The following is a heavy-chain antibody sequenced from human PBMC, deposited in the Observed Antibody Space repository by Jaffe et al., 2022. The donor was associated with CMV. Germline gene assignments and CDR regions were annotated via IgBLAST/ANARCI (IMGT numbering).Heavy chain of an antibody. CDR2: ISSSTSSI. J-gene: IGHJ6*02. CDR3: ARETFYDFDYTMDV. CDR1: GFTFSSHG. Sequence: EVQVVESGGGLVQPGGSLRLSCAASGFTFSSHGMNWVRQAPGKGLEWVSYISSSTSSIYYADSVKGRFTIYRDHAKSSLYLQMNSLRDEDTAIYYCARETFYDFDYTMDVWGQGTPVTVSS. D-gene: IGHD3-3*01. V-gene: IGHV3-48*02.